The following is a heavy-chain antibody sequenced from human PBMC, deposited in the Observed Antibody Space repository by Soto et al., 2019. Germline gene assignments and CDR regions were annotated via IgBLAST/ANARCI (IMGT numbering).Heavy chain of an antibody. CDR1: GGSISSYY. CDR3: ARDSADYYDSSGYRPFDY. J-gene: IGHJ4*02. Sequence: SETLSLTCTVSGGSISSYYWSWIRQPAGKGLEWIGRIYTSGSTNYNPSLKSRVTMSVDTSKNQFSLKLSSVTAADTAVYYCARDSADYYDSSGYRPFDYWGQGTLVTVSS. V-gene: IGHV4-4*07. D-gene: IGHD3-22*01. CDR2: IYTSGST.